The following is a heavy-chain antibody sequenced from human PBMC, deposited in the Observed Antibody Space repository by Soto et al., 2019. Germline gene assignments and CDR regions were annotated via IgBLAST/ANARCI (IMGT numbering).Heavy chain of an antibody. J-gene: IGHJ5*02. Sequence: PGGSLRLSCAASGFTFSSYAMSWVRQAPGKGLEWVSAISGSGGSTYYADSVKGRFTISRDNSKNTLYLQMNSLRAEDMAVYYCATPGEYSSSSGDLWGQGTLVTVSS. CDR3: ATPGEYSSSSGDL. CDR2: ISGSGGST. V-gene: IGHV3-23*01. CDR1: GFTFSSYA. D-gene: IGHD6-6*01.